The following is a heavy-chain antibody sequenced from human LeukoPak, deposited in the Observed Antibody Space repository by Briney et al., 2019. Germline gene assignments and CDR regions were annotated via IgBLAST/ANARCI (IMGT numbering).Heavy chain of an antibody. V-gene: IGHV3-23*01. CDR1: GFTFSSYG. CDR2: IADDSTAT. Sequence: PGGSLRLSCAASGFTFSSYGMNWVRQAPGKGLEWVSYIADDSTATYYPDSVKGRFTISRDNSKNTLSLLMNSLRAEDTAVYYCARGSFGMHWYFDLWGRGTLVTVSS. CDR3: ARGSFGMHWYFDL. J-gene: IGHJ2*01. D-gene: IGHD3-10*01.